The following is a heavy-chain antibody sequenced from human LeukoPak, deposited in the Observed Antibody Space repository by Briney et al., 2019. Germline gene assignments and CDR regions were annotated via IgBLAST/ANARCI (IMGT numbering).Heavy chain of an antibody. V-gene: IGHV4-61*02. D-gene: IGHD2-2*01. CDR2: IYIFSGST. Sequence: SETLSLTCTVSGGSISSGRNYWTWIRQPAGKGLEWIGRIYIFSGSTNYNPSLKSRVTISVDTSKNQFSLKLTSVTAADTAVYYCARGGMAGYCSSTSCYFPREKSYYYYMDVWGKGTTVTISS. J-gene: IGHJ6*03. CDR1: GGSISSGRNY. CDR3: ARGGMAGYCSSTSCYFPREKSYYYYMDV.